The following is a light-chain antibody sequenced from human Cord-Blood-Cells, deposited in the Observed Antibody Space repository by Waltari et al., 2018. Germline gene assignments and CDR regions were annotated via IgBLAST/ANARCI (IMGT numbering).Light chain of an antibody. CDR1: QSVSSY. J-gene: IGKJ4*01. Sequence: EIVLPQSPATLSLSPGERATPSCRASQSVSSYLAWYQQKHGQAPRLLIYDASNRATGIPARFSGSGSGTDFTLTISSLEPEDFAVYDCQQRSNWPTFGGGTKVEIK. CDR3: QQRSNWPT. CDR2: DAS. V-gene: IGKV3-11*01.